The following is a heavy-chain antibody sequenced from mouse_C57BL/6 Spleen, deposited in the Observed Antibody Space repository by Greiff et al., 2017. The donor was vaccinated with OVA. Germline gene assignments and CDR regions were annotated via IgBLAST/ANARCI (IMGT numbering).Heavy chain of an antibody. Sequence: VQLQQSGPELVKPGDSVKISCKASGYSFTGYFMNWVMQSHGKSLEWIGRINPYNGDTFYNQKFKGKATLTVDKSSSTAHMELRSLTSEDSAVYDCARGNYYGSSHWYFDVWGTGTTVTVSS. CDR1: GYSFTGYF. CDR3: ARGNYYGSSHWYFDV. V-gene: IGHV1-20*01. D-gene: IGHD1-1*01. CDR2: INPYNGDT. J-gene: IGHJ1*03.